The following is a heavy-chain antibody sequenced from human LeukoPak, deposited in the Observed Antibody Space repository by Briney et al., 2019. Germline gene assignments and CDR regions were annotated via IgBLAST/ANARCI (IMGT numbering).Heavy chain of an antibody. CDR3: AKALRASSYDY. D-gene: IGHD2-2*01. CDR2: VNESGGRT. Sequence: GGSLRLPCAASGFTFSIYTMGWVRQAPGKGLEWVSDVNESGGRTYYADSVRGRFTISRDNSKNTLYLQMNSLRAEDTALYYCAKALRASSYDYWGQGTLVTVSS. CDR1: GFTFSIYT. V-gene: IGHV3-23*01. J-gene: IGHJ4*02.